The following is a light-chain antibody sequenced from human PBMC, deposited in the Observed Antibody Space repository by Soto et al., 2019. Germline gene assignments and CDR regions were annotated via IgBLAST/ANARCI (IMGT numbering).Light chain of an antibody. CDR2: DAS. V-gene: IGKV1-5*01. J-gene: IGKJ1*01. Sequence: IQMTQSPSTLSASVGDRVTITCRASHNIERWMAWYQQKPGKAPSLLIFDASTLHSGVPSRFSGSGSGTEFTLTISSLQPDDFATYSCQQFANSWTFGPGTTVDIK. CDR3: QQFANSWT. CDR1: HNIERW.